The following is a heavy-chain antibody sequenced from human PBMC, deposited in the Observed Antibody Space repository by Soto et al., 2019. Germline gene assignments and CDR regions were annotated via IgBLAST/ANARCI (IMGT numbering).Heavy chain of an antibody. J-gene: IGHJ6*02. CDR2: IYYSGST. Sequence: QLQLQESGSGLVKPSQTLSLTCVVSGGSISSGGYSWSWIRQPPGKGLAWIGYIYYSGSTYYNASLKSRVTISLDTAKNQFSLKLSSGTGADTAVYYCARGPYYYDSSGSQRTSGLDVWGQGTTVTVSS. CDR3: ARGPYYYDSSGSQRTSGLDV. D-gene: IGHD3-22*01. CDR1: GGSISSGGYS. V-gene: IGHV4-30-2*01.